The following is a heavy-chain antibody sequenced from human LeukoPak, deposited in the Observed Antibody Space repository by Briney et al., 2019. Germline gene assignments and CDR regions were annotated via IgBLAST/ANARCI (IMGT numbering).Heavy chain of an antibody. CDR2: IYTRGST. CDR1: GGSINNYY. V-gene: IGHV4-4*07. Sequence: KPSETLSLTCTVSGGSINNYYWSWIRQPAGKGLEWIGRIYTRGSTNYNPSLKSRVTMPVDTSKNQFSLKLSSVTAADTAVYYCARGRYCSADICSGGDAFDIWGQGTMVSVSS. CDR3: ARGRYCSADICSGGDAFDI. D-gene: IGHD2-15*01. J-gene: IGHJ3*02.